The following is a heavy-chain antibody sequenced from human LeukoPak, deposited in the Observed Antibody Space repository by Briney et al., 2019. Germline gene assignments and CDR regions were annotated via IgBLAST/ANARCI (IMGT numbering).Heavy chain of an antibody. CDR1: GFTFSSYA. V-gene: IGHV3-30*04. D-gene: IGHD6-6*01. J-gene: IGHJ5*02. Sequence: GGSLRLSCAASGFTFSSYAMHWVRQAPGKGLEWVAVISYDGSNKYYADSVKGRFTISRDNSKNTLYLQMNSLRAEDTAVYYCARDRGIAARRDLRIFDPWGQGTLVTVSS. CDR3: ARDRGIAARRDLRIFDP. CDR2: ISYDGSNK.